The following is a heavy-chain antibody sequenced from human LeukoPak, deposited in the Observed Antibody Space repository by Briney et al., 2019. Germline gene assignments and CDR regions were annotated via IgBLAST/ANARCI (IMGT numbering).Heavy chain of an antibody. Sequence: GESLRISCKGSGYSFTSYWIGWVRQMPGEGLEWMGIIYPGDSDTRYSPSFQGQVTISADKSISTAYLQWSSLKASDTAMYYCARRGLRYSGSYGAFDIWGQGTMVTVSS. V-gene: IGHV5-51*01. D-gene: IGHD1-26*01. J-gene: IGHJ3*02. CDR2: IYPGDSDT. CDR1: GYSFTSYW. CDR3: ARRGLRYSGSYGAFDI.